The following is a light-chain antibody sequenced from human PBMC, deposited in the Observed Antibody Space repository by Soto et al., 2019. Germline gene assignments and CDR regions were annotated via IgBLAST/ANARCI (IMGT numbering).Light chain of an antibody. CDR2: SNN. CDR3: AAWDARLDGVV. J-gene: IGLJ3*02. V-gene: IGLV1-44*01. Sequence: QSVLTQPPSASGTPGQTGTISCSGSSSNTGAKTGNWFQHLPGTAPKLLIYSNNQRPSGVPDRVSGSKSGTSVTLAIRGLHSEDEADYYCAAWDARLDGVVFGGGTKLTVL. CDR1: SSNTGAKT.